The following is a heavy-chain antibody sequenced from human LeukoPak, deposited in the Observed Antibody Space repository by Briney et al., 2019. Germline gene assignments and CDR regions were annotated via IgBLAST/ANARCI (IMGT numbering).Heavy chain of an antibody. D-gene: IGHD3-3*02. Sequence: GGSLRLSCAASGCSVSLNYMNWVRQAPGKGLEWVSILYSGSDTYYADSVKGRFTISRDSSKNMLFLHMNSLRAEGTAVYYCARVGDHFHWYLDLWGRGTLVTVSS. CDR1: GCSVSLNY. CDR2: LYSGSDT. CDR3: ARVGDHFHWYLDL. V-gene: IGHV3-53*01. J-gene: IGHJ2*01.